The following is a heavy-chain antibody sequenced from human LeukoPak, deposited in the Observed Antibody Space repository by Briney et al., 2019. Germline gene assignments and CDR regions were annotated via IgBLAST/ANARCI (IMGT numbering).Heavy chain of an antibody. CDR2: IYYSGST. J-gene: IGHJ4*02. CDR3: ARLDSSGRLSFSGYFDY. Sequence: SETLSLTCTVSGGSISSYYWSWIRQPPGKGLEWIGYIYYSGSTNYNPSLKSRVTISVDTSKNQFSLKLSSVTAADTAVYYCARLDSSGRLSFSGYFDYWAREPWSPSPQ. CDR1: GGSISSYY. D-gene: IGHD6-19*01. V-gene: IGHV4-59*08.